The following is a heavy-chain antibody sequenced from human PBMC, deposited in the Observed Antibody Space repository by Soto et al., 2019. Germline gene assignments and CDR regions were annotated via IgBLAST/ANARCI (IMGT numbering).Heavy chain of an antibody. D-gene: IGHD3-16*01. CDR3: ARRGFWDSACDF. CDR1: GYTFSSYE. V-gene: IGHV1-8*01. Sequence: QVQLVQSGAEVKKPGASVKVSCKASGYTFSSYEIYWVRQAPGQGPEWVGWTNPTSGSAAYAKKLEGRITVTRNTSTRTTYLELRSLRSEDTAVYYCARRGFWDSACDFWGQGTLVTVSS. CDR2: TNPTSGSA. J-gene: IGHJ4*02.